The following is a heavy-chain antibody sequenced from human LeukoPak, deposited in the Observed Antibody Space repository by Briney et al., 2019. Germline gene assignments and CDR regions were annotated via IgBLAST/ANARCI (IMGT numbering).Heavy chain of an antibody. CDR1: GFTFDNYA. J-gene: IGHJ6*03. CDR2: INWNGGST. Sequence: RPGGSLRLSCAASGFTFDNYAMHWVRHAPGKGLEWVSGINWNGGSTGYADSVKGRFTISRDNAKNSLYLQMNSLRAEDTAVYYCARERIERYYYYYMDVWGKGTTVTISS. V-gene: IGHV3-20*04. D-gene: IGHD5-24*01. CDR3: ARERIERYYYYYMDV.